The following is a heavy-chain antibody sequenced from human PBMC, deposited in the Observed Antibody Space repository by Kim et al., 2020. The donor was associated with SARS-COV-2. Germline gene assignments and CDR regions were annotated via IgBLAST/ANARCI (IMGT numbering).Heavy chain of an antibody. Sequence: GGSLRLSCAASGFTFSTYWMYWVRQAPGKGLEWVSRINSDGSRTNYADSVKGRFTISRDNAKNTLYLQMNSLRAEDTAVYYCARPISTSCTCYYMDVWGKGTTVTVSS. J-gene: IGHJ6*03. CDR2: INSDGSRT. CDR1: GFTFSTYW. V-gene: IGHV3-74*01. D-gene: IGHD2-2*01. CDR3: ARPISTSCTCYYMDV.